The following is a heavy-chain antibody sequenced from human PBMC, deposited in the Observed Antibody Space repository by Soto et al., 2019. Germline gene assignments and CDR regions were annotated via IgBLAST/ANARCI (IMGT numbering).Heavy chain of an antibody. J-gene: IGHJ4*02. V-gene: IGHV3-7*05. CDR3: ARDGLPRNFDY. Sequence: EVQLVESGGGLVQPGGSLRLSCAASGFTFSSYWMSWVRQAPGKGLEWVANIKQDGSEKYYVDSVKGRFTISRDNAKNSLYLPMNRLRAEDTAVYYCARDGLPRNFDYWGQGTLVTVSS. CDR2: IKQDGSEK. CDR1: GFTFSSYW.